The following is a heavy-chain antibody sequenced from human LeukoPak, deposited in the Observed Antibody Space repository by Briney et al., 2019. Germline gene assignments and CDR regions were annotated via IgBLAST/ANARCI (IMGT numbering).Heavy chain of an antibody. CDR2: IHPDSAGT. CDR3: ARGDFRSGYSYMDV. V-gene: IGHV1-2*02. CDR1: GYTFTGYF. D-gene: IGHD3-3*01. J-gene: IGHJ6*03. Sequence: ASVKVSCKASGYTFTGYFIHWVRQAPGQGLEWMGWIHPDSAGTNSAQNFQGRVTMTRDTSISTAYMELTRLRSDDAAVYYCARGDFRSGYSYMDVWGKGTTVTVSS.